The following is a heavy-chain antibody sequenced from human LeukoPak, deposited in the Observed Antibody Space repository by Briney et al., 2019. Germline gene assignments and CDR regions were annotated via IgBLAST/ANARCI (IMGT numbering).Heavy chain of an antibody. J-gene: IGHJ4*02. CDR2: INHSGST. Sequence: SETLSLTCAVYGGSFSGYYWSWIRQPPGKGLEWIGEINHSGSTNYNPSLKSRVTISVDTSKNQFSLKLSSVTAADTAVYYCARGLKLRYIAARPNDARYFDYWGQGTLVTVSS. CDR1: GGSFSGYY. D-gene: IGHD6-6*01. CDR3: ARGLKLRYIAARPNDARYFDY. V-gene: IGHV4-34*01.